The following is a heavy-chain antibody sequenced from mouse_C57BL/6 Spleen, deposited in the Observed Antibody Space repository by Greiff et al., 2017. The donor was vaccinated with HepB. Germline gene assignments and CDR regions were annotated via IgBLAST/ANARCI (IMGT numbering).Heavy chain of an antibody. V-gene: IGHV14-1*01. Sequence: EVQLQQSGAELVRPGASVKLSCTASGFNIKAYYMHWVKQRPEQGLEWIGRIDPEDGDTEYAPKFQGKATMTADTSSNTAYLQLSSLTSEDTAVYYCTTYYGSSAYWYFDVWGTGTTVTVSS. CDR1: GFNIKAYY. CDR2: IDPEDGDT. J-gene: IGHJ1*03. D-gene: IGHD1-1*01. CDR3: TTYYGSSAYWYFDV.